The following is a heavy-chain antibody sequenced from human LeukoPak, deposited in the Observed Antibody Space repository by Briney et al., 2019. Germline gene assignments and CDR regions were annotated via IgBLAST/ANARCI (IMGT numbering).Heavy chain of an antibody. CDR1: GFSFSSYG. J-gene: IGHJ4*02. CDR2: IWFDGSKE. Sequence: GTSLRLSCAASGFSFSSYGFHWVRQAPGKGPEWVALIWFDGSKEYYADSVEGRFTISRDNSKKTLFLQMNSLRAEDTAVYHCARDPSSTGYYFDNWGQGTLVTVSS. CDR3: ARDPSSTGYYFDN. D-gene: IGHD5/OR15-5a*01. V-gene: IGHV3-33*01.